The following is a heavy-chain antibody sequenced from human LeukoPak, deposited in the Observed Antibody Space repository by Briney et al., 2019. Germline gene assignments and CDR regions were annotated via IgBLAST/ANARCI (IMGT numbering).Heavy chain of an antibody. Sequence: SETLSLTCAVYGGSFSGYYGSWIRQPPGKGLEWIGEINHSGSTNYNPSLKSRVTISVDTSKNQFSLKLSSVTAADTAVYYCARGYYYGSGSPSNWFDPWGQGTLVTVSS. CDR1: GGSFSGYY. D-gene: IGHD3-10*01. V-gene: IGHV4-34*01. CDR2: INHSGST. CDR3: ARGYYYGSGSPSNWFDP. J-gene: IGHJ5*02.